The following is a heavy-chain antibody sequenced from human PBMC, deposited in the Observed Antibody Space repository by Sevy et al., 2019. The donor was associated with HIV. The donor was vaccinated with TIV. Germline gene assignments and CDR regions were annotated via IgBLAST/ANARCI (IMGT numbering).Heavy chain of an antibody. D-gene: IGHD3-22*01. Sequence: GGSLRLSCAASGITLTPYWMHWVRQAPGKGLVWVSRINSDGSSTSYAESVKGRFTISRDNRKKTLYLQMKSLRVEDTAVYFCSRGLYYYDMRGHQEPGDYWGQGVLVTVSS. V-gene: IGHV3-74*01. J-gene: IGHJ4*02. CDR2: INSDGSST. CDR1: GITLTPYW. CDR3: SRGLYYYDMRGHQEPGDY.